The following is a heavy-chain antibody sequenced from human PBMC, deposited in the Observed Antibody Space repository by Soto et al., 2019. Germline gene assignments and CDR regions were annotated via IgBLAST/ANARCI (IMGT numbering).Heavy chain of an antibody. CDR1: GGSISSSSYY. CDR3: ARWRVARQILYYYYGMDV. Sequence: SETLSLTCTVSGGSISSSSYYWGWIRQPPGKGLEWIGSIYYSGSTYYNPSLKSRVTISVDTSKNQFSLKLSSVTAADTAVYYCARWRVARQILYYYYGMDVWGQGTTVTVSS. J-gene: IGHJ6*02. V-gene: IGHV4-39*01. CDR2: IYYSGST. D-gene: IGHD2-15*01.